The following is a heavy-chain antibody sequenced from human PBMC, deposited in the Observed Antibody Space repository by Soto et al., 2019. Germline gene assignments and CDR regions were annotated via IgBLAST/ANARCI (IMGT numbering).Heavy chain of an antibody. CDR2: IRSKANSYAT. V-gene: IGHV3-73*01. J-gene: IGHJ6*02. CDR3: TRSVGIVGALYGMDV. CDR1: GFTFSGSA. Sequence: LRLSCAASGFTFSGSAMHWVRQASGKGLEWVGRIRSKANSYATAYAASVKGRFTISRDDSKNTAYLQMNSLKTEDTAVYYCTRSVGIVGALYGMDVWGQGTTVAVSS. D-gene: IGHD1-26*01.